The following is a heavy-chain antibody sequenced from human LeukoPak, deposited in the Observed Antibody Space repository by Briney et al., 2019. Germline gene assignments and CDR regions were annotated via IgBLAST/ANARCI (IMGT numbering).Heavy chain of an antibody. D-gene: IGHD4-11*01. CDR3: AKGEVTVTTPYYFDY. Sequence: GGSLRLSCAASGFTLNTYAMNWVRQAPGKGLEWVSGIRVGGETYYADSVKGRFTISRDNSKNTLYLQMNSLRAEDTAVYYCAKGEVTVTTPYYFDYWGQGTLVTVSS. J-gene: IGHJ4*02. V-gene: IGHV3-23*01. CDR2: IRVGGET. CDR1: GFTLNTYA.